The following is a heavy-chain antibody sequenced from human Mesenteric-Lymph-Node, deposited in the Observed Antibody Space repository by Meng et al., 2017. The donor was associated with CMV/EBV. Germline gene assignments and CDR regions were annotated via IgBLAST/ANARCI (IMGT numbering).Heavy chain of an antibody. V-gene: IGHV3-48*04. CDR2: IGSSSGTI. CDR3: VREETFCTSTDCYDDMDV. J-gene: IGHJ6*02. D-gene: IGHD2-2*01. Sequence: GGSLRLSCAASGFTFRNYNMNWVRQAPGKGLECISYIGSSSGTILYADSVKGRFTISRDNAKNSLYLQMNSLRAEDTAVYYCVREETFCTSTDCYDDMDVWGQGTTVTVSS. CDR1: GFTFRNYN.